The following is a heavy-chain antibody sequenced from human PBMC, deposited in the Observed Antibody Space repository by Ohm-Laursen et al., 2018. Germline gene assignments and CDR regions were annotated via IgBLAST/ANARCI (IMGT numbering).Heavy chain of an antibody. CDR1: GFTFSSYA. CDR3: AKGPGILAYYYYYGMDV. J-gene: IGHJ6*02. CDR2: ISGRPDST. D-gene: IGHD2-15*01. V-gene: IGHV3-23*01. Sequence: SLRLSCTASGFTFSSYAMTWVRQAPGKGLEWVSAISGRPDSTFYADSVKGRFTISRDSSKNMLYLQMNSLRAEDTAVYYCAKGPGILAYYYYYGMDVWGQGTTVTVSS.